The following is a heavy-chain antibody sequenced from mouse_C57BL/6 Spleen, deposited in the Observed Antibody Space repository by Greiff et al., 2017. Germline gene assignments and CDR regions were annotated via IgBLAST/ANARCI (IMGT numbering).Heavy chain of an antibody. D-gene: IGHD1-1*01. CDR1: GYTFTSYW. Sequence: VQLQQPGAELVQPGASVKLSCMASGYTFTSYWMHWVKQRPGQGLEWIGMIHPNSGSTNHNEKFNSKGTLTVDKSSSTAYMQRSSLTYEDSAVYYCARREITTVVADCWGQGTTLTVSS. V-gene: IGHV1-64*01. J-gene: IGHJ2*01. CDR2: IHPNSGST. CDR3: ARREITTVVADC.